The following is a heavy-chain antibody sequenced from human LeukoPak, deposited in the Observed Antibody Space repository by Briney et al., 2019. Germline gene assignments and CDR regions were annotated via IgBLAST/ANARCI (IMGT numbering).Heavy chain of an antibody. V-gene: IGHV4-34*01. CDR2: INHSGST. CDR3: ARGYNWFDP. J-gene: IGHJ5*02. Sequence: SETLSLTCAVYGGSFSGYYWSWIRQPPGKGLEWIGEINHSGSTNYNPSLKSRVTISVDTSKNQFSLRLSSVTAADTAVYYCARGYNWFDPWGQGTLVTVSS. CDR1: GGSFSGYY.